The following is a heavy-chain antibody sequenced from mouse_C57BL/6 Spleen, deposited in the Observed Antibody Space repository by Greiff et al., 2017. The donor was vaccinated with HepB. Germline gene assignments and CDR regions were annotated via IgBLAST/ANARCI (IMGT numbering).Heavy chain of an antibody. Sequence: QVQLQQPGAELVMPGASVKLSCKASGYTFTSYWMHWVKQRPGQGLEWIGEIDPSDSYTNYNQKFKGKSTLTVDKSSSTAYMQLSSLTSEDSAVYYCARKCGFYAMDYWGQGTSVTVSS. J-gene: IGHJ4*01. CDR2: IDPSDSYT. CDR3: ARKCGFYAMDY. V-gene: IGHV1-69*01. D-gene: IGHD1-3*01. CDR1: GYTFTSYW.